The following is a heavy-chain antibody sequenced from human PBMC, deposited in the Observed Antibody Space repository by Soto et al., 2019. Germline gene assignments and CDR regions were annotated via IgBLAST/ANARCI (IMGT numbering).Heavy chain of an antibody. CDR1: GFTFSNYA. CDR2: ISGTGGGT. J-gene: IGHJ6*02. V-gene: IGHV3-23*01. Sequence: EVHLLESGGGLVQPGGSLRLSCAASGFTFSNYAMTWVRQAPGKGLEWVSVISGTGGGTNNADSAKGRFTTSRDNSKNTVYLQMNSLRADDTAVYYCAKRAFYGSGIPNYYGMDVWGQGTAVTVSS. CDR3: AKRAFYGSGIPNYYGMDV. D-gene: IGHD3-10*01.